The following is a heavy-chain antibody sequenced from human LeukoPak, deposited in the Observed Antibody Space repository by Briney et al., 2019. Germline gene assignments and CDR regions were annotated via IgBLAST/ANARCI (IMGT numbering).Heavy chain of an antibody. Sequence: PGGSLRLSCAASVFTFSGYWMLWVRQAPGKGPVWVSRINPDGSSTSYADSVKGRFTISRDNAKNTLYLQMNSLRAEDTAVYYCARDRGSYGYWGQGTLVTVSS. CDR2: INPDGSST. V-gene: IGHV3-74*01. CDR3: ARDRGSYGY. CDR1: VFTFSGYW. J-gene: IGHJ4*02. D-gene: IGHD1-26*01.